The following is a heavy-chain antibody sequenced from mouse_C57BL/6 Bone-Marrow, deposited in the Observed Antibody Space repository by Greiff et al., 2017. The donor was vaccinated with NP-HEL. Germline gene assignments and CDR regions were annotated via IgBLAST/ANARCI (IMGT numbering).Heavy chain of an antibody. J-gene: IGHJ4*01. CDR1: GFNIKDYY. CDR2: IDPEDGDT. V-gene: IGHV14-1*01. D-gene: IGHD1-1*02. Sequence: VQLQQSGAELVRPGASVKLSCTASGFNIKDYYMHWVKQRPEQGLEWIGRIDPEDGDTEYAPKFQGKVTMTADTSSNTAYLQLSSLTSEDTAVYYCTTSDYGLMDYWGQGTSVTVSS. CDR3: TTSDYGLMDY.